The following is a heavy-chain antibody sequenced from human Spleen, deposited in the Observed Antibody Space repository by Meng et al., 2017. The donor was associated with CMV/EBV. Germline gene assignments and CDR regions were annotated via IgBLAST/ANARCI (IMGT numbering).Heavy chain of an antibody. CDR1: GFTFSSYS. J-gene: IGHJ6*02. D-gene: IGHD3-3*01. V-gene: IGHV3-30-3*01. Sequence: GESLKISCAASGFTFSSYSMHWVRQAPGKGLEWVSLISYDGTNKYLADSVKGRFTIYRDNSKNTLYPQMNSLRAEDTAVYYWARDHDFWSGYLTLQRGGMDVWGQGTTVTVS. CDR2: ISYDGTNK. CDR3: ARDHDFWSGYLTLQRGGMDV.